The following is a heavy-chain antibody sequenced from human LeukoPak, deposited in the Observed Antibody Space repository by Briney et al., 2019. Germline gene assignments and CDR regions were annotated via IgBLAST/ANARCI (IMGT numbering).Heavy chain of an antibody. CDR3: ATFSSSTLYYYGMDV. CDR2: IYYSGST. Sequence: SETLSLTCTVSGGSISSYYWSWIRQPPGKGLEWIRYIYYSGSTNYNPSLKSRVTISVDTSKNQFSLKLSSVTAADTAVYYCATFSSSTLYYYGMDVWGQGTTVTVSS. J-gene: IGHJ6*02. V-gene: IGHV4-59*01. CDR1: GGSISSYY. D-gene: IGHD6-6*01.